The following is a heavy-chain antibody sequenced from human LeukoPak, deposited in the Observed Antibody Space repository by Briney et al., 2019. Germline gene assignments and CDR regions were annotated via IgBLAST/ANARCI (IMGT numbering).Heavy chain of an antibody. J-gene: IGHJ4*02. D-gene: IGHD6-13*01. CDR1: GFTFSSYW. CDR3: ARQIPAGTVYFDY. V-gene: IGHV3-7*01. Sequence: GGSLRLSCVDSGFTFSSYWMNWVRQAPGKGLEWVASINEDGSDIYYLDSVKGRFTISRDNTKNSLFLQMNSLRGEDTAVYYCARQIPAGTVYFDYWGQGTLVTVSS. CDR2: INEDGSDI.